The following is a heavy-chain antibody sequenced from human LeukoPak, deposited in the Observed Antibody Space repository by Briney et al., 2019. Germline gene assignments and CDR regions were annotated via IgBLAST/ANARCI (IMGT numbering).Heavy chain of an antibody. D-gene: IGHD1-26*01. CDR1: GFTFSSYA. J-gene: IGHJ3*02. CDR2: ISGSGGSA. V-gene: IGHV3-23*01. Sequence: GGSLRLSCVASGFTFSSYATNWVREAPGKGLERVSVISGSGGSAYYADSVKGRFTIPRDNSKNTRYLQMNSLRAEDTDVYYCAKRWETSSGAFDIWGQGTMVNVSS. CDR3: AKRWETSSGAFDI.